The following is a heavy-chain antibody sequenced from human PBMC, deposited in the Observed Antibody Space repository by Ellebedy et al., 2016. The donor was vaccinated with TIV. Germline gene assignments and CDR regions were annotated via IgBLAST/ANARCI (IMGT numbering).Heavy chain of an antibody. D-gene: IGHD3-16*01. CDR1: GGSISSSSYY. J-gene: IGHJ4*02. CDR3: ARGYWAFGGSPPYYFDY. Sequence: SETLSLXXTVSGGSISSSSYYWGWIRQPPGKGLEWIGSIYYSGNTYYNPSLNSRVIISVDTSKNQFSLKLSSVTAADTAVYYCARGYWAFGGSPPYYFDYWGQGTLVTVSS. CDR2: IYYSGNT. V-gene: IGHV4-39*07.